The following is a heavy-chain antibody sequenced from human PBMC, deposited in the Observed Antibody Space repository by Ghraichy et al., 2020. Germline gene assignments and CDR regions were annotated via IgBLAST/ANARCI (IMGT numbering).Heavy chain of an antibody. V-gene: IGHV4-59*08. CDR3: ARRSYGDFVNWYFDL. Sequence: SQTLSLTCTVSGGSISNYYWSWIRQPPGKGLEWIGYIFSSGIINYNPSFKSRVTISVDTSKNQFSLRLSSVTAADTAVYYCARRSYGDFVNWYFDLWGRGTLVTVSS. CDR1: GGSISNYY. CDR2: IFSSGII. J-gene: IGHJ2*01. D-gene: IGHD4-17*01.